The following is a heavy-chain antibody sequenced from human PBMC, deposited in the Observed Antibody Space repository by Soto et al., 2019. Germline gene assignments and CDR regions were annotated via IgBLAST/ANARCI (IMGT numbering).Heavy chain of an antibody. D-gene: IGHD6-13*01. J-gene: IGHJ4*02. V-gene: IGHV6-1*01. CDR2: TYYRSKWYN. CDR3: ARDKKPSGSSWYLFRNYFDY. CDR1: GDSVSSNSAA. Sequence: QSQTLSLTCAISGDSVSSNSAAWNWIRQSPSRGLEWLGRTYYRSKWYNDYAVSVKSRITINPDTSKTQFSLQLNSVTPEDTAVYYCARDKKPSGSSWYLFRNYFDYWGQGTLVTVSS.